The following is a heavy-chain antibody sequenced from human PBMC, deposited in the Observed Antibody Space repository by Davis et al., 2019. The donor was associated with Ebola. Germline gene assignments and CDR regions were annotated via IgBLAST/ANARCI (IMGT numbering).Heavy chain of an antibody. D-gene: IGHD2-8*01. J-gene: IGHJ3*02. V-gene: IGHV3-21*01. Sequence: GESLKISCAASGFTFSSYSMNWVRQAPGKGLEWVSSISSSSSYIYYADSVKGRFTISRDNAKNSLYLQMNSLRAEDTAVYYCARDSLYADGPIDAFDIWGQGTMVTVSS. CDR1: GFTFSSYS. CDR2: ISSSSSYI. CDR3: ARDSLYADGPIDAFDI.